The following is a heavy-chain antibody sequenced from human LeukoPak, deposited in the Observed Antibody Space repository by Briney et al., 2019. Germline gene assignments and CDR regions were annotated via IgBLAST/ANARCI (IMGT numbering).Heavy chain of an antibody. CDR3: ASVPYSSGWYAFDI. V-gene: IGHV1-18*01. CDR2: ITAYNGNT. J-gene: IGHJ3*02. D-gene: IGHD6-19*01. CDR1: GYTFTSYG. Sequence: ASVKVSCKASGYTFTSYGISWVRQAPGQGLEWMGWITAYNGNTNYAQNLQGRVTMTTDTSTSTAYMELRSLRSDDTAVYYCASVPYSSGWYAFDIWGQGTMVTVSS.